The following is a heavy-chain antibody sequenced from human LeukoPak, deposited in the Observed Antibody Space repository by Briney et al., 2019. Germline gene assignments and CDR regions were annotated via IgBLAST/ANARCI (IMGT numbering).Heavy chain of an antibody. V-gene: IGHV3-74*01. CDR1: GFTFSSYW. Sequence: GGSRRFSGEPPGFTFSSYWRNWVRKAPGKGLVWVSRINTDGSTITYADSVKGRFTISRDNAKNTLYLQMNSLRGEDTAVYFCARERKSSTSMDYWGQGTLVTVSS. CDR2: INTDGSTI. D-gene: IGHD2-2*01. J-gene: IGHJ4*02. CDR3: ARERKSSTSMDY.